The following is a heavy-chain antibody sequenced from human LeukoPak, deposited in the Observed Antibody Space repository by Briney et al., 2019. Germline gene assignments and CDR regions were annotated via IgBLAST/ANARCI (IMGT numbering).Heavy chain of an antibody. CDR1: GGSISSSSYY. Sequence: SETLSLTCTVSGGSISSSSYYWGWIRQPPGKGLEWIGSIYYSGSTYYNPSLKSRVTISVDTSKNQFSLKLSSVTAADTAVYYCARRPGNNWFDPRGQGTLSPSPQ. V-gene: IGHV4-39*01. J-gene: IGHJ5*02. CDR3: ARRPGNNWFDP. D-gene: IGHD1-14*01. CDR2: IYYSGST.